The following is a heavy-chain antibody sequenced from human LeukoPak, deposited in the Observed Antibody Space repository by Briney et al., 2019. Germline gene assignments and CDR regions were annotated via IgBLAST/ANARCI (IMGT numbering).Heavy chain of an antibody. CDR1: GFTFSSYA. J-gene: IGHJ4*02. Sequence: PGGSLRLSCEASGFTFSSYAMSWVRQAPGKGLEWVSAISGSGGSTYYADSVKGRFTISRDNSKNTLYLQMNSLRAEDTAVYYCAKESDTAMVYLGFDYWVQGTLVTVSS. V-gene: IGHV3-23*01. D-gene: IGHD5-18*01. CDR2: ISGSGGST. CDR3: AKESDTAMVYLGFDY.